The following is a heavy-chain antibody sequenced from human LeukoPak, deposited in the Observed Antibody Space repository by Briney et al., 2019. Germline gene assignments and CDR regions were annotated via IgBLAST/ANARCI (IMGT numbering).Heavy chain of an antibody. V-gene: IGHV3-48*01. CDR2: ISSSSTSI. Sequence: GGSLRLSCAASGFTFSSYSMNWVRQAPGKGLEWVSYISSSSTSIYYADSVKGRFTISRDNAENSVSLQMKSLRAEDTAVYYCAELGITMIGGVWGKGTTVTISS. CDR1: GFTFSSYS. J-gene: IGHJ6*04. D-gene: IGHD3-10*02. CDR3: AELGITMIGGV.